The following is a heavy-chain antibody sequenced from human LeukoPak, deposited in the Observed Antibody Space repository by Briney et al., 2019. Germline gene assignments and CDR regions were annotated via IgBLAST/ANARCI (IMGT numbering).Heavy chain of an antibody. J-gene: IGHJ6*03. D-gene: IGHD5-18*01. CDR1: GFTFSSYS. CDR2: ISSSSSYI. Sequence: PGGSLRLSCAVSGFTFSSYSMNWVRQAPGKGLEWVSSISSSSSYIYYADSVKGRFTISRDNAKNSLYLQMNSLRAEDTAVYYCARDRRGYSYGYLGFYYYYYMDVWGKGTTVTVSS. CDR3: ARDRRGYSYGYLGFYYYYYMDV. V-gene: IGHV3-21*01.